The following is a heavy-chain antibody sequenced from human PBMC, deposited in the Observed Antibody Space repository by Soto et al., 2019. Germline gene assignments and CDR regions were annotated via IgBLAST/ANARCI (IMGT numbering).Heavy chain of an antibody. V-gene: IGHV3-30*18. CDR3: AKGRNLKWGSGWYFDY. Sequence: QVQLVESGGGVVQPGRSLRLSCAASGFTFSSYGMHWVRQAPGKGLEWVAVISYDGSNKYYADSVKGRFTISRDNSKNTLYLQMNSLRAEDTAVYYCAKGRNLKWGSGWYFDYWGQGTLVTVSS. D-gene: IGHD6-19*01. J-gene: IGHJ4*02. CDR1: GFTFSSYG. CDR2: ISYDGSNK.